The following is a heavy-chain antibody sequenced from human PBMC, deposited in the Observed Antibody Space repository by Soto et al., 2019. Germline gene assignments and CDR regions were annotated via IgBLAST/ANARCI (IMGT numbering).Heavy chain of an antibody. D-gene: IGHD1-1*01. CDR1: GYTFTSYG. J-gene: IGHJ5*02. CDR3: ARRTSEVPRWFDP. CDR2: ISAYNGNT. Sequence: QVPLVQSGADVKKPWSSVKVSCKASGYTFTSYGIIWVRHAPGQGLEWMGWISAYNGNTNYAQKLQGRVTMTTDTSTSTAYMELRSLRSDDTAVYYCARRTSEVPRWFDPWGQGTLVTVSS. V-gene: IGHV1-18*01.